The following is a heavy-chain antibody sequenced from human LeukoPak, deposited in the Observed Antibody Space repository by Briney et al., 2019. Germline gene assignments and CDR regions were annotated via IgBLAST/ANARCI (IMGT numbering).Heavy chain of an antibody. V-gene: IGHV1-69*01. CDR3: ARVSRDDSGSYGMDV. CDR1: VGTFISYG. D-gene: IGHD3-10*01. J-gene: IGHJ6*02. Sequence: SVKVSFKSSVGTFISYGISWVRQAPGQGPEWRGGSIPIFGTANYAQKFQGRVSINADESTSTAYMELSSLRSEDTAVYYCARVSRDDSGSYGMDVWGQGTTVTVSS. CDR2: SIPIFGTA.